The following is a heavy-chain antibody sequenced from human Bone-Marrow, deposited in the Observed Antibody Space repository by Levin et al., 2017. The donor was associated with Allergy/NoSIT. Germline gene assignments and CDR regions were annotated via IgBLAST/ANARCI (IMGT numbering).Heavy chain of an antibody. Sequence: SQTLSLTCTVSGGSISSYYWSWIRQPPGKGLEWIGYIYYSGSTNYNPSLKSRVTISVDTSKNQFSLKLSSVTAADTAVYYCARVGSYFDYWGQGTLVTVSS. J-gene: IGHJ4*02. CDR2: IYYSGST. CDR1: GGSISSYY. V-gene: IGHV4-59*01. D-gene: IGHD1-26*01. CDR3: ARVGSYFDY.